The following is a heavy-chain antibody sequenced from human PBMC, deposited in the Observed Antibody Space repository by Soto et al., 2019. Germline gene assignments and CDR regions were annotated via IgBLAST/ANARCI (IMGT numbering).Heavy chain of an antibody. CDR3: ATRSTMTVTIGRAYYCYMDV. V-gene: IGHV1-18*01. D-gene: IGHD4-17*01. CDR2: ISAYNGNT. CDR1: GYTFTSYG. J-gene: IGHJ6*03. Sequence: QVQLVQSGAEVKKPGASVKVSCKASGYTFTSYGISWVRQAPGQGLEWMGWISAYNGNTNYAQKLQGRVTMITDTSTSPAHMELRSLRSDDTAVYYCATRSTMTVTIGRAYYCYMDVWGKGTTVPVSS.